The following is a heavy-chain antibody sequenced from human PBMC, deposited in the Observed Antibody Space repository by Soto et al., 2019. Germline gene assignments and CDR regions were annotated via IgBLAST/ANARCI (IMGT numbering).Heavy chain of an antibody. CDR2: ISASGGST. CDR3: AKASYGSGSYRVDY. V-gene: IGHV3-23*01. J-gene: IGHJ4*02. D-gene: IGHD3-10*01. CDR1: GFTFSNYV. Sequence: EVQLLESGGGLVQPGGSLRISCAASGFTFSNYVMTWVRQAPGRGLEWVSGISASGGSTYYADSVKGRFTISRDNFNGMLFLQMNGLGAEDTALYYCAKASYGSGSYRVDYWGQGTLVTVSS.